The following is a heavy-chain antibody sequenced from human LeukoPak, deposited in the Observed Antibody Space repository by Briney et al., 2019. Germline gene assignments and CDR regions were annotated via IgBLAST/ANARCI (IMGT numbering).Heavy chain of an antibody. CDR1: GYTFTSYY. Sequence: ASVKVSCKASGYTFTSYYMHWVRQAPGQGLEWMGIINPSGGSTSYAQKFQGRVTMTRDTSTSTAYMELRSLRSDDTAVYYCARKAGYYYMDVWGKGTTVTVSS. CDR3: ARKAGYYYMDV. V-gene: IGHV1-46*01. D-gene: IGHD3-10*01. J-gene: IGHJ6*03. CDR2: INPSGGST.